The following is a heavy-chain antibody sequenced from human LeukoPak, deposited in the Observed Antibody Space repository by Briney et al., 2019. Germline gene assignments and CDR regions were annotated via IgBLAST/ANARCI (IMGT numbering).Heavy chain of an antibody. CDR2: IRNKANSYTT. D-gene: IGHD2-15*01. CDR3: VRVASLTFDY. CDR1: GFTFSTYS. Sequence: GGSLRLSCAASGFTFSTYSMNWVRQAPGKGLEWVGRIRNKANSYTTEYAASVKGRFTISRDDSKNSLYLQMNSLKTEDTAVYYCVRVASLTFDYWGQGTLVTVSS. V-gene: IGHV3-72*01. J-gene: IGHJ4*02.